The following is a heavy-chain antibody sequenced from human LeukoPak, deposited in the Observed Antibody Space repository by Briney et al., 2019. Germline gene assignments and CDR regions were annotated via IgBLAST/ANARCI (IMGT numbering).Heavy chain of an antibody. D-gene: IGHD4-11*01. CDR2: LYNTGNP. J-gene: IGHJ4*02. Sequence: SETVSLTCTVSGGSISTYYWSWIRQPPGKRLEWIGYLYNTGNPNYNPSLKSRVTISVDTSKNQFSLKVSSVTAADTAVYYCARTTVTSIAFDYWGQG. V-gene: IGHV4-59*01. CDR3: ARTTVTSIAFDY. CDR1: GGSISTYY.